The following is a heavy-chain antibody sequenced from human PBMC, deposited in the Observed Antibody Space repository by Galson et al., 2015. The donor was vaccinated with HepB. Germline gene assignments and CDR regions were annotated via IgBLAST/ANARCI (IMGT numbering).Heavy chain of an antibody. CDR3: ARDGSGSHRYGMDV. V-gene: IGHV7-4-1*02. Sequence: SVKVSCKASGYTFTRYAMNWVRQAPGQGLECMGWINTNTGSPTYAQGSTGRFVFSLDTSVSTAYLQISSLKAEDTAVYYCARDGSGSHRYGMDVWGQGTTVTVSS. D-gene: IGHD1-26*01. CDR2: INTNTGSP. CDR1: GYTFTRYA. J-gene: IGHJ6*02.